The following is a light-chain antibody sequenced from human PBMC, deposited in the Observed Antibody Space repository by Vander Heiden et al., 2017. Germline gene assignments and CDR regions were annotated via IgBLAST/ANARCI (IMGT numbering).Light chain of an antibody. Sequence: LHITHSLSTVSASGGERVTITCRASQGINGWLAWYQQRPGKAPQLLIYAASSLQTGVPSRFRGSGFGTEYTLTISSLQPEDFGTYFCQQAHTFPRTFGGGTRVEIK. V-gene: IGKV1-12*01. CDR2: AAS. CDR3: QQAHTFPRT. CDR1: QGINGW. J-gene: IGKJ4*02.